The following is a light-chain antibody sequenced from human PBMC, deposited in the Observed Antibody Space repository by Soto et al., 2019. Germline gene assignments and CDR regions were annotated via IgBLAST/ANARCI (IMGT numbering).Light chain of an antibody. CDR1: QSISNW. CDR3: QHYNSYSYN. CDR2: KAS. Sequence: DIQMTQSPSTLSASVGDRVTITCRASQSISNWLAWYQQKPGKAPKLLIYKASSLESGVPSRFSGSGSGTEFTLTISSLQPDDFATYYCQHYNSYSYNFGQGTKLEIK. V-gene: IGKV1-5*03. J-gene: IGKJ2*01.